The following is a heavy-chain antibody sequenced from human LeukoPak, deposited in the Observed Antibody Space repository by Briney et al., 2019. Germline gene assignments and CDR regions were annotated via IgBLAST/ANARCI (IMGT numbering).Heavy chain of an antibody. J-gene: IGHJ4*02. Sequence: GGSLRLSCAASGFTFSSYSMNWVRQAPGKGLEWVSSIRSSSSYIYYADSVKGRFTISRDNAKNSLYLQMNSLRAEDTAVYYCARGSGGWYKFDYWGRGTLVTVSS. CDR3: ARGSGGWYKFDY. CDR2: IRSSSSYI. D-gene: IGHD6-19*01. V-gene: IGHV3-21*01. CDR1: GFTFSSYS.